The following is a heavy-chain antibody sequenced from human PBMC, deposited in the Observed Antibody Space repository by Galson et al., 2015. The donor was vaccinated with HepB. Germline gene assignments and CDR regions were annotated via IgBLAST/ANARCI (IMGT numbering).Heavy chain of an antibody. CDR3: ASPRGGSWGWYAFDI. J-gene: IGHJ3*02. D-gene: IGHD2-15*01. CDR2: ISYGGSNK. Sequence: SLRLSCAASGFTFSSYAMHWVRQAPGKGLEWVAVISYGGSNKYYADSVKGRFTISRDNSKNTLYLQMNSLRAEDTAVYYCASPRGGSWGWYAFDIWGQGTMVTVSS. CDR1: GFTFSSYA. V-gene: IGHV3-30-3*01.